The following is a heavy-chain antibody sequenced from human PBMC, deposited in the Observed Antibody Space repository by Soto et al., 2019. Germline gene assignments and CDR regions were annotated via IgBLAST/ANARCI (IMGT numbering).Heavy chain of an antibody. D-gene: IGHD6-19*01. V-gene: IGHV4-30-2*01. CDR1: GGSISSGGYS. J-gene: IGHJ4*02. CDR3: ARPQNPSGWYHGGY. CDR2: IYHSGST. Sequence: SETLSLTCAVSGGSISSGGYSWSWIRQPPGKGLEWIGYIYHSGSTYYNPSLKSRVTISVDRSKNQFSLKLSSVTAADTAVYYCARPQNPSGWYHGGYWGQGTLVTVSS.